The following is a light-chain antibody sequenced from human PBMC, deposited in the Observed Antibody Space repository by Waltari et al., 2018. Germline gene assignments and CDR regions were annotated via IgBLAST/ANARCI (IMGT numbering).Light chain of an antibody. CDR2: DAS. J-gene: IGKJ2*01. CDR1: QTIINS. CDR3: QQYGSSPT. V-gene: IGKV3-20*01. Sequence: DIVLTQSPGTLSLSPGERATLSCRATQTIINSVAWYQQKPGQAPMRLIYDASSRASVIPDRFSGSGSGTAFTLTISRLEPEDFAMYYCQQYGSSPTFGQGTKLEIK.